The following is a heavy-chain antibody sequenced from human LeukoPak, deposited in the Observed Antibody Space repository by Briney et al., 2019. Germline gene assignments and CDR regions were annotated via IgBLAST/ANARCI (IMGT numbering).Heavy chain of an antibody. CDR1: GYTFTSYA. D-gene: IGHD5-18*01. J-gene: IGHJ4*02. Sequence: ASVKVSCKASGYTFTSYATHWVRQAPGQRLEWMGWINAGNGNTKYSQKFQGRVTITRDTSASTAYMELSSLRSEDTAVYYCARQGYSYGYVNYFDYWGQGTLVTVSS. CDR2: INAGNGNT. CDR3: ARQGYSYGYVNYFDY. V-gene: IGHV1-3*01.